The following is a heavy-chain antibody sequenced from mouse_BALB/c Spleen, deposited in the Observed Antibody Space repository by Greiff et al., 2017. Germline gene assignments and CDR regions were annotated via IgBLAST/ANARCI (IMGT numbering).Heavy chain of an antibody. CDR3: ARGDDGYYVDY. Sequence: VQLQQSGPELVKPGASVRISCKASGYTFTSYYIHWVKQRPGQGLEWIGWIYPGNVNTKYNEKFKGKATLTADKSSSTAYMQLSSLTSEDSAVYFCARGDDGYYVDYWGQGTTLTVSS. CDR2: IYPGNVNT. CDR1: GYTFTSYY. J-gene: IGHJ2*01. D-gene: IGHD2-3*01. V-gene: IGHV1S56*01.